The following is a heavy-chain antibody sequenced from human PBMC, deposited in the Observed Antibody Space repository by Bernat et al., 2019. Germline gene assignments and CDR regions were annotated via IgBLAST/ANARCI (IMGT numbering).Heavy chain of an antibody. V-gene: IGHV3-7*04. J-gene: IGHJ4*02. CDR3: GGGVGEMNDY. CDR1: GFPFSSYW. D-gene: IGHD3-16*01. Sequence: EVQLVESGGGLVQPGGSLRLSCAASGFPFSSYWMSWVRQAPGKGLEWVANIKQDGSEKYYVDSVKGRFTISRDNAKNSLYLQMNSLRAEDTAVYYCGGGVGEMNDYWGQGTLVTVSS. CDR2: IKQDGSEK.